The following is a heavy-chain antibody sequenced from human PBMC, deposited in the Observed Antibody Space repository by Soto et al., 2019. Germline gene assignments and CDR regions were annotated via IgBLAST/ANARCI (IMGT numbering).Heavy chain of an antibody. Sequence: EVQLVETGGGLIQPGGSLRLSCAASGFTINNNYMSWVRQAPGEGLEWVSVIYGNDNTYYADSVKGRFTISRDSSKNTLYLQTNSLRAEDTAVYYCAREAGPLDYWGQGTLVTVSS. V-gene: IGHV3-53*02. CDR2: IYGNDNT. J-gene: IGHJ4*02. CDR3: AREAGPLDY. CDR1: GFTINNNY.